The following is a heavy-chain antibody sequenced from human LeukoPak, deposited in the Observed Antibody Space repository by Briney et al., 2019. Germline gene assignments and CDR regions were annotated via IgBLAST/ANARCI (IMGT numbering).Heavy chain of an antibody. V-gene: IGHV3-30*02. D-gene: IGHD1-26*01. J-gene: IGHJ4*02. Sequence: GGSLRLSCAASGFTFSSYGMHWVRQAPGKGREWVAFIRYDGSNKYYADSVKGRFTISRDNSKNTLYLQMNSLRAEDTAVYYCAKGDQWELPFDYWGQGTLVTVSS. CDR1: GFTFSSYG. CDR3: AKGDQWELPFDY. CDR2: IRYDGSNK.